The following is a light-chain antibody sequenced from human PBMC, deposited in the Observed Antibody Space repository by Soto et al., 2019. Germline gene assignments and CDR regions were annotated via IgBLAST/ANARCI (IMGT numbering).Light chain of an antibody. V-gene: IGKV3-11*01. CDR3: QHYGSS. CDR2: DAS. Sequence: EIVLTQSPVTLSLSPGERATLSCRASQSVSSYLAWYQQKPGQAPRLLIYDASNRATGIPARFSGGGSGTDFTLTISRVEPEDFAVYYCQHYGSSFGQGTRLEIK. J-gene: IGKJ5*01. CDR1: QSVSSY.